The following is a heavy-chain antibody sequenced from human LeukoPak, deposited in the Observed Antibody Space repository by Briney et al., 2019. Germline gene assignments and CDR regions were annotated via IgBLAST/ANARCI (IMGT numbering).Heavy chain of an antibody. CDR2: IHTSGST. V-gene: IGHV4-4*07. D-gene: IGHD3-3*01. CDR1: GGSTSNYF. J-gene: IGHJ4*02. CDR3: ARDPEGHGYYFDY. Sequence: SETLSLTCTVSGGSTSNYFCTWLRQSAGKGLEWIGRIHTSGSTSYNPSLKSRVSMSVDTSKNQFSLKLSSVTAADTAVYYCARDPEGHGYYFDYWGQGALVTVSS.